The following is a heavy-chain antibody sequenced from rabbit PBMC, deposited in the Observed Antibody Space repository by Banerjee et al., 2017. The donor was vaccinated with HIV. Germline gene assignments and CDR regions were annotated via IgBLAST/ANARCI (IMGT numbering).Heavy chain of an antibody. CDR2: TGTGSGSA. Sequence: QQLVESGGGLVKPGASLTLTCKASGFSFSSGYDMSWVRQAPGKGLEWIGCTGTGSGSAYYASWAKARFTTSKTSSTTVTLRMTSLTAAATATYCYASAYSDVYFNLWGPGTLVTVS. J-gene: IGHJ4*01. D-gene: IGHD6-1*01. CDR1: GFSFSSGYD. CDR3: ASAYSDVYFNL. V-gene: IGHV1S40*01.